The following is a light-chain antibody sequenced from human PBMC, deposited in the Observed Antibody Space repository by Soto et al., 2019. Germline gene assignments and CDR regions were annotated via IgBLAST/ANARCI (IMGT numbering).Light chain of an antibody. CDR1: SSNIGNNY. CDR2: DNN. V-gene: IGLV1-51*01. CDR3: GTCESSRSAYV. Sequence: QSVLTQPPSVSAAPGQKVTISCSGSSSNIGNNYVSWYQQLPGTAPKLLMYDNNKRPAGIPDRCSGSKSGTSANLGITGLQTGDEADYYCGTCESSRSAYVFGTGTKLTVL. J-gene: IGLJ1*01.